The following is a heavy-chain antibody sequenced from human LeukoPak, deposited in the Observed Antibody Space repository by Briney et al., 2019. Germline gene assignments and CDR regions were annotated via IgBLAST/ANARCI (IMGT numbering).Heavy chain of an antibody. Sequence: GASVKVSCKASGGTFSSYAISWVRQAPGQGPEWMGGIIPIFGTANYAQKLQGRVTITADESTSTAYMELSSLRSEATAVYYCALGGYSYGYGDYYYYYMDVWGKGTTVTISS. CDR3: ALGGYSYGYGDYYYYYMDV. CDR1: GGTFSSYA. D-gene: IGHD5-18*01. V-gene: IGHV1-69*13. J-gene: IGHJ6*03. CDR2: IIPIFGTA.